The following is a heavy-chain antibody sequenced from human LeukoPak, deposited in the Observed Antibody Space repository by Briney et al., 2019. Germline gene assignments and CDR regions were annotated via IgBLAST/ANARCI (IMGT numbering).Heavy chain of an antibody. D-gene: IGHD6-13*01. CDR2: IKQNGSEK. J-gene: IGHJ6*03. CDR3: ARDSSRPYYYYYYMDV. CDR1: GFTFSSYW. Sequence: GGSLRLSCAASGFTFSSYWMSWVRQAPGKGLEWVANIKQNGSEKYYVDSVKGRFTISRDNAKNSLYLQLSSLRAEDTAVYYCARDSSRPYYYYYYMDVWGKGTTVTVSS. V-gene: IGHV3-7*01.